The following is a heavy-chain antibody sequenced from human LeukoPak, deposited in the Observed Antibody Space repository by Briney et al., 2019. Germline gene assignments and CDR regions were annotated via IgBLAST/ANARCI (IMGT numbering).Heavy chain of an antibody. CDR3: AREGYCSSTSCYDETGNWFDP. Sequence: ASVKVSCKASGYTFTSYDINWVRQATGQGLEWMGWMNPNSGNTGYAQKFQGRVTMTRNTSISTAYMELSSLRSEDTAVYYCAREGYCSSTSCYDETGNWFDPWGQGTLVTVSS. D-gene: IGHD2-2*01. CDR1: GYTFTSYD. J-gene: IGHJ5*02. CDR2: MNPNSGNT. V-gene: IGHV1-8*01.